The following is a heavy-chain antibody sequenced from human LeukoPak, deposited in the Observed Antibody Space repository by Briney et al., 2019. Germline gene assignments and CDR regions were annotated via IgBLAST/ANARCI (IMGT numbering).Heavy chain of an antibody. CDR2: INWNGGST. V-gene: IGHV3-20*04. J-gene: IGHJ6*03. CDR3: ARAPLIYSSGPLGYYYYIDV. Sequence: GGSLRLSCAASGFTFDDYGMSWVRQAPGKGLEWVSGINWNGGSTGYADSVKGRFTISRDNAKNSLYLQMNSLRAEDTALYYCARAPLIYSSGPLGYYYYIDVWGKGTTVTVSS. D-gene: IGHD6-19*01. CDR1: GFTFDDYG.